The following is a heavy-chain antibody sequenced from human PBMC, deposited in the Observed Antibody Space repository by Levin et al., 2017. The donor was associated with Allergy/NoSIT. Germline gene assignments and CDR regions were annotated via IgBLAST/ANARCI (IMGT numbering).Heavy chain of an antibody. CDR2: IWYDGSNK. CDR1: GFTFSSYG. Sequence: QPGGSLRLSCAASGFTFSSYGMHWVRQAPGKGLEWVAVIWYDGSNKYYADSVKGRFTISRDNSKNTLYLQMNSLRAEDTAVYYCARAGTGYSPGLLYYYMDVWGKGTTVTVSS. D-gene: IGHD3/OR15-3a*01. CDR3: ARAGTGYSPGLLYYYMDV. V-gene: IGHV3-33*01. J-gene: IGHJ6*03.